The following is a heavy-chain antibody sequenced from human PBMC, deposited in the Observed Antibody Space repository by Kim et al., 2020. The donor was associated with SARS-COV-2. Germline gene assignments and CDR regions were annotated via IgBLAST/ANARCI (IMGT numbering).Heavy chain of an antibody. J-gene: IGHJ4*02. V-gene: IGHV3-48*02. CDR2: ISSSSSTI. Sequence: GGSLRLSCAASGFTFSSYSMNWVRQAPGKGREWVSYISSSSSTIYYADSVKGRFTISRDNAKNSLYLQMNSLRDEDTAVYYCARDRNDYGAALFDYWGQGTLVTVSS. CDR1: GFTFSSYS. D-gene: IGHD4-17*01. CDR3: ARDRNDYGAALFDY.